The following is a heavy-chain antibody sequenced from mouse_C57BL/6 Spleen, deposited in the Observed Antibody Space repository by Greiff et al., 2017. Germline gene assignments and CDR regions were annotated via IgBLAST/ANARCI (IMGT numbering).Heavy chain of an antibody. D-gene: IGHD4-1*01. Sequence: VKLMESGAELVKPGASVKISCKASGYAFSSYWMNWVKQRPGKGLEWIGQIYPGAGDTNYNGKFKGKATLTADKSSSTAYMQLSSLPSEDSAVYFCARNWDGYWGQGTTLTVSS. CDR2: IYPGAGDT. J-gene: IGHJ2*01. CDR1: GYAFSSYW. CDR3: ARNWDGY. V-gene: IGHV1-80*01.